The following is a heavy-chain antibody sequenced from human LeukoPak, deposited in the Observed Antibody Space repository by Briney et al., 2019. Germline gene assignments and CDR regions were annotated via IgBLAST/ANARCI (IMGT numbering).Heavy chain of an antibody. CDR2: IYSNGNT. V-gene: IGHV4-59*01. CDR3: ARGLVGLTPHAGVFQI. D-gene: IGHD1-26*01. J-gene: IGHJ3*02. Sequence: SETLSLTCIVSGGSFSSSYWSWIRQPPGKGLEWIAYIYSNGNTNSNPSLKSRVTIAVDTSQSQFSLKLSSVTAADTAVYYCARGLVGLTPHAGVFQIWGQGTKVTVSS. CDR1: GGSFSSSY.